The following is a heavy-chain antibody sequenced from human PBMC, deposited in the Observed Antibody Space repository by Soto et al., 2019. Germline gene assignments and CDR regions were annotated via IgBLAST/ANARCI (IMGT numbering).Heavy chain of an antibody. CDR3: ARHRDYYDSSGEAYYYYGMDV. CDR1: GYSFTSYW. J-gene: IGHJ6*02. D-gene: IGHD3-22*01. V-gene: IGHV5-10-1*01. CDR2: IDPSDSYT. Sequence: GVSLKICWDGSGYSFTSYWIRWVLHMSGKGLEWMGRIDPSDSYTNYSPSSQGHVTIPADKSISTAYLQWSSLKASDTAMYYCARHRDYYDSSGEAYYYYGMDVWGQGTTVTVS.